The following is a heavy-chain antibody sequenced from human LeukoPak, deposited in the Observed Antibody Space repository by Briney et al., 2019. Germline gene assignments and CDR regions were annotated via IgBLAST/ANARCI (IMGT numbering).Heavy chain of an antibody. CDR2: IYYSGST. V-gene: IGHV4-59*01. D-gene: IGHD1-1*01. CDR3: ARAKLRNWFDP. Sequence: SETLSLTCTVSGGSISGYSWSWIRQPPGEGLECIGYIYYSGSTNYNPSLKSRVTMSVDTSKNQFSLSLSSVTAADTAVYYCARAKLRNWFDPWGQGTLVTVSS. J-gene: IGHJ5*02. CDR1: GGSISGYS.